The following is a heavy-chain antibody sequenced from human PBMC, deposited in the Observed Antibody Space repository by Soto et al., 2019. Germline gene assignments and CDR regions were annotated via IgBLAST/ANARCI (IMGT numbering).Heavy chain of an antibody. Sequence: GDSVKVSCKASGYTFTGYYIHWVRQAPGQGLEWMGWINPNSGGTNYAQKFQGWVTMTRDTSISTAYMELSRLRSDDTAAYYCARDLIVGANFYYYGMDVCGQGTTVTVSS. J-gene: IGHJ6*02. D-gene: IGHD1-26*01. V-gene: IGHV1-2*04. CDR1: GYTFTGYY. CDR3: ARDLIVGANFYYYGMDV. CDR2: INPNSGGT.